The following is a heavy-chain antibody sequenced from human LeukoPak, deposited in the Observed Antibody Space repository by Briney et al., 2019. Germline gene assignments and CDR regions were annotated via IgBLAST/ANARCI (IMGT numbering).Heavy chain of an antibody. CDR2: IYHSGST. J-gene: IGHJ4*02. V-gene: IGHV4-59*12. CDR3: ARDHRVRGVSMGGFDY. Sequence: KPSETLSLTCTVSGGSISSYYWSWIRQPPGKGLEWIGYIYHSGSTNYNPSLKSRITISVDTSKNQFSLKLSSVTAADTAVYYCARDHRVRGVSMGGFDYWGQGTLVTVSS. D-gene: IGHD3-10*01. CDR1: GGSISSYY.